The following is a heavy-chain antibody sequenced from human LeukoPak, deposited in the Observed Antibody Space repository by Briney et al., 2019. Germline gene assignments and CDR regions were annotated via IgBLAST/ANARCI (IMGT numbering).Heavy chain of an antibody. Sequence: GGSPRPSCAAPGFTFSTYIMNWVRQAPGGGVEWVSDISSDSGAIYYADSVQGRFTISRDNAQKSLYLQMNSLRVEDTAVYYCVRELAYWGQGALVTVSS. CDR2: ISSDSGAI. CDR3: VRELAY. V-gene: IGHV3-48*01. D-gene: IGHD1-1*01. J-gene: IGHJ4*02. CDR1: GFTFSTYI.